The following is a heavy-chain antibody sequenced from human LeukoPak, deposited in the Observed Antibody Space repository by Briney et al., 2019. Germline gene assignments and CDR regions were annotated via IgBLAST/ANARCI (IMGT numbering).Heavy chain of an antibody. Sequence: LRLSCAASGFTVSSNYMSWIRQHPGKGLEWIGYIYYSGSTYYNPSLKSRVTISVDTSKNQFSLKLSSVTAADTAVYYCARGQDYDFWSGYYYGMDVWGQGTTVTVSS. CDR1: GFTVSSNY. V-gene: IGHV4-31*02. J-gene: IGHJ6*02. D-gene: IGHD3-3*01. CDR3: ARGQDYDFWSGYYYGMDV. CDR2: IYYSGST.